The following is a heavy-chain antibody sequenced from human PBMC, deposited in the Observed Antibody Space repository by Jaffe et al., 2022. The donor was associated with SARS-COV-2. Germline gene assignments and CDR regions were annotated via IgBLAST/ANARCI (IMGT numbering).Heavy chain of an antibody. CDR3: ARGRGGWLPAAAIDY. D-gene: IGHD6-13*01. J-gene: IGHJ4*02. CDR2: IYTSGST. CDR1: GGSISSGSYY. Sequence: QVQLQESGPGLVKPSQTLSLTCTVSGGSISSGSYYWSWIRQPAGKGLEWIGRIYTSGSTNYNPSLKSRVTISVDTSKNQFSLKLSSVTAADTAVYYCARGRGGWLPAAAIDYWGQGTLVTVSS. V-gene: IGHV4-61*02.